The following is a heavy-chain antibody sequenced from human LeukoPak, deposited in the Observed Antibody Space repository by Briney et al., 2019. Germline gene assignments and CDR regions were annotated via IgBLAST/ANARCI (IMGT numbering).Heavy chain of an antibody. CDR1: GFTLSSYW. Sequence: GGSLRLSCSASGFTLSSYWMSWVRQAPGKGLEWVANIKEDGSEKYYVDSVRGRSTISRDNAKNSLYLQMNSLRAEDTAVYYCARGGSYGGKMIYWGQGTLVTVSS. CDR3: ARGGSYGGKMIY. J-gene: IGHJ4*02. V-gene: IGHV3-7*01. CDR2: IKEDGSEK. D-gene: IGHD4-23*01.